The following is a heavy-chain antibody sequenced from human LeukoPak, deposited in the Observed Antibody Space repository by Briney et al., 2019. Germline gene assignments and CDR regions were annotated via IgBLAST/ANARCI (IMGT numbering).Heavy chain of an antibody. CDR1: GFTFSSYW. CDR3: ARDTYDSSGYYAHLDY. V-gene: IGHV3-7*01. CDR2: IKQDGSKK. D-gene: IGHD3-22*01. Sequence: WESLTLSCAASGFTFSSYWLSWLRQAPGKGLEWVANIKQDGSKKYYVDSVKGRFTISRDNAKNSLYRQMSSLRAEDTAVYYCARDTYDSSGYYAHLDYWGQGTLVTVSS. J-gene: IGHJ4*02.